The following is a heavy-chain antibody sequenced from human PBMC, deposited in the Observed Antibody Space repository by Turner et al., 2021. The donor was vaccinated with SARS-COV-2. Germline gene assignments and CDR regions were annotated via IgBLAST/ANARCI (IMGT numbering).Heavy chain of an antibody. CDR1: GFTFSRYW. CDR3: ARDRAAAVLYYYYGMDV. CDR2: INSDGSCT. Sequence: EVQLVESGGGLVQPGGSLRLSCAASGFTFSRYWMHWVRQAPGKGLVWVSRINSDGSCTSYADSVKGRFTISRDNAKNTLSLQMNSLRAEDTAVYYCARDRAAAVLYYYYGMDVWGQGTTVTVSS. J-gene: IGHJ6*02. D-gene: IGHD6-13*01. V-gene: IGHV3-74*01.